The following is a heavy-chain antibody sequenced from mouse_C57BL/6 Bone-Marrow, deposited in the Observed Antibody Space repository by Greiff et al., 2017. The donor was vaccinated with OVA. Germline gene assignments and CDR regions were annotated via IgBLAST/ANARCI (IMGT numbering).Heavy chain of an antibody. Sequence: QVQLKQPGAELVKPGASVKMSCKASGYTFTSYLITWVKQRPGQGLEWIGDIYPGSGSTNYNEKFKSKATLTVDTSSSTAYMQLSSLTSEDSAVYYCARVPNYYGSSYVRSAMDYWGQGTSVTVSS. J-gene: IGHJ4*01. CDR2: IYPGSGST. CDR1: GYTFTSYL. CDR3: ARVPNYYGSSYVRSAMDY. V-gene: IGHV1-55*01. D-gene: IGHD1-1*01.